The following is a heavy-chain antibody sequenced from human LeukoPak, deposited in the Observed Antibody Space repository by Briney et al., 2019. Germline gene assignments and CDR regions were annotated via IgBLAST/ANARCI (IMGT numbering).Heavy chain of an antibody. CDR2: GYYAGSAS. D-gene: IGHD5-12*01. J-gene: IGHJ4*02. CDR3: VSLWLRWGIDY. Sequence: SETLSLTCAVSGASTNTDSYFWGCLRPPPGQGLEWDMSGYYAGSASPYNPSLKSPITISIDTSRNRYSLKVHSVTPADTAVYYCVSLWLRWGIDYWGQGALVTVSS. CDR1: GASTNTDSYF. V-gene: IGHV4-39*01.